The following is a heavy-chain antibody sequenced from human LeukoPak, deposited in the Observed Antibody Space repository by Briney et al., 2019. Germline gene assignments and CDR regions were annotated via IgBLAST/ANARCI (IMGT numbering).Heavy chain of an antibody. D-gene: IGHD3-9*01. CDR1: GFTFSSYW. CDR2: IKQDGSEK. J-gene: IGHJ4*02. Sequence: GGSLRLSCAASGFTFSSYWMSWVRQAPGKGLEWVANIKQDGSEKYYVDSVKARFTISRDNAKNSLYLQMNSLRAEDTAVYYCARVAPGYFDWLPRDYFDYWGQGILVTVSS. CDR3: ARVAPGYFDWLPRDYFDY. V-gene: IGHV3-7*01.